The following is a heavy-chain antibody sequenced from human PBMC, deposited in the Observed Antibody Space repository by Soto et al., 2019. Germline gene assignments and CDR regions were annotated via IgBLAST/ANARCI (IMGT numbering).Heavy chain of an antibody. Sequence: GGSLRLSCAASGFTFDNAWLSWVRQAPGKGLERVGCINSKTAGGTTDYAASVKGRFTISREDSKNTLYLQVNSLKTEDTAMYCCTTDRRFGEWYFDYWSQGTLVTVSS. CDR3: TTDRRFGEWYFDY. D-gene: IGHD3-10*01. CDR2: INSKTAGGTT. CDR1: GFTFDNAW. V-gene: IGHV3-15*01. J-gene: IGHJ4*02.